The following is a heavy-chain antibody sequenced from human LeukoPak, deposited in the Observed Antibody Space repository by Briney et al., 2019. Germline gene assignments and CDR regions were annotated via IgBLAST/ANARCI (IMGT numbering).Heavy chain of an antibody. D-gene: IGHD7-27*01. CDR3: AKDLHWGPDY. CDR2: ISGSGGST. V-gene: IGHV3-23*01. Sequence: GGSLRLSCAASGFTFSTYGMSWVRQAPGKGLEWVSAISGSGGSTYYADSVKGRFTISRDNSKNTLYLQMNSLRAEDTAVYYCAKDLHWGPDYWGQGTLVTVSS. J-gene: IGHJ4*02. CDR1: GFTFSTYG.